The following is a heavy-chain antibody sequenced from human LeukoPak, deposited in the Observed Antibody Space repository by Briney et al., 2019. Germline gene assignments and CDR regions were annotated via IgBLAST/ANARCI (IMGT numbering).Heavy chain of an antibody. CDR3: ARGSFVLRYFDRSPTNWSDP. CDR1: GFTFSSYW. CDR2: INSDGIST. D-gene: IGHD3-9*01. Sequence: GGSLRLSCAASGFTFSSYWMHWVRQAPGKGLVWVSRINSDGISTSYADSGKGRFTISRDNAKNTLYLQMNSLRAEDTAVYYCARGSFVLRYFDRSPTNWSDPWGQGTLVTVSS. J-gene: IGHJ5*02. V-gene: IGHV3-74*01.